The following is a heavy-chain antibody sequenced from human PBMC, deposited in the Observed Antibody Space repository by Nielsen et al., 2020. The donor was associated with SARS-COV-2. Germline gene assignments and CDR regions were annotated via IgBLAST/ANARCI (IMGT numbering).Heavy chain of an antibody. J-gene: IGHJ6*02. Sequence: ASVKVSCKASGYTFTGYYIHWVRQAPGQGLEWMGRINPASGGPNYAQKFQERVTITRDVSTSTAYLELSSLRSEDTAVYYCAADSVGQLLPQSYYYYGMGVWGQGTTVTVSS. CDR1: GYTFTGYY. CDR2: INPASGGP. D-gene: IGHD2-2*01. V-gene: IGHV1-2*06. CDR3: AADSVGQLLPQSYYYYGMGV.